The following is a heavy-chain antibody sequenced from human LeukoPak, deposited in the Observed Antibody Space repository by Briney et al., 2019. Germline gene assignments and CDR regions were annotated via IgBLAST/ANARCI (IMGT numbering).Heavy chain of an antibody. CDR1: GGSISSSSYY. CDR2: IYYSGST. Sequence: SETLSLTCTVSGGSISSSSYYWGWIRQPPGRGLERIGSIYYSGSTYYNPSLKSRVTISVDTSKNQFSLKLSSVTAADTAVYYCARDTYYYDSSGYRANWFDPWGQGTLVTVSS. CDR3: ARDTYYYDSSGYRANWFDP. J-gene: IGHJ5*02. V-gene: IGHV4-39*07. D-gene: IGHD3-22*01.